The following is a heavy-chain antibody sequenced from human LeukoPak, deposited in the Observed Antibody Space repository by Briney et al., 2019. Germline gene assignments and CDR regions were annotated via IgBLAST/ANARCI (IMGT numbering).Heavy chain of an antibody. Sequence: GGSLRLSCAASGFTFTSYAMSWVRQAPGKGLEWVSAISGSGGSTYYADSVKGRFTISRDNSKNTLYLQMNSLRAEDTAVYYCAKEEDLAYYYGMDVWGQGTTVTVSS. CDR1: GFTFTSYA. CDR2: ISGSGGST. J-gene: IGHJ6*02. D-gene: IGHD2-15*01. V-gene: IGHV3-23*01. CDR3: AKEEDLAYYYGMDV.